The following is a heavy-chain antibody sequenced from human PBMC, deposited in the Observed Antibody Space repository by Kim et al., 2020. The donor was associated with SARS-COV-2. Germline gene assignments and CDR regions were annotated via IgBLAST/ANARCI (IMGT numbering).Heavy chain of an antibody. CDR2: ISGSGGST. CDR1: GFTFSSYA. D-gene: IGHD3-22*01. J-gene: IGHJ4*02. V-gene: IGHV3-23*01. Sequence: GGSLRLSCAASGFTFSSYAMSWVRQAPGKGLEWVSAISGSGGSTYYADSVKGRFTISRDNSKNTLYLQMNSLRAEDTAVYYCAKSWNYDSSGYCDYWGQGTLVTVSS. CDR3: AKSWNYDSSGYCDY.